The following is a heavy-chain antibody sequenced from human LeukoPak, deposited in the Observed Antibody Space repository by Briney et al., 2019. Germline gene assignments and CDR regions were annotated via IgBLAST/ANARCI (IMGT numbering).Heavy chain of an antibody. D-gene: IGHD2-2*01. CDR1: GYTFTSYY. Sequence: GAAVKVSCKASGYTFTSYYMHWVRQAPGQGLEWMGIINPSGGSTSYAQKFQGRVTMTRDTSTSTVYMELSSLRPEDTAVYYCARDGDCSSTSCYYPCDYWGQGTLVTVSS. CDR3: ARDGDCSSTSCYYPCDY. CDR2: INPSGGST. V-gene: IGHV1-46*01. J-gene: IGHJ4*02.